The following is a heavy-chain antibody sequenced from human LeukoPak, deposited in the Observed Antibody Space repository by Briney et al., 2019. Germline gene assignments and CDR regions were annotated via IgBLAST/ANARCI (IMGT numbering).Heavy chain of an antibody. CDR1: GFTFSSCW. CDR2: INTDGSSK. V-gene: IGHV3-74*01. D-gene: IGHD4-23*01. CDR3: ARDQDDYGGNSPLGY. Sequence: GGSLRLSCAASGFTFSSCWMHWVRQAPGKGLVWVSRINTDGSSKSYADSVKGRFTISRDNAKNTLSLQMSSLAAEDTAVYYCARDQDDYGGNSPLGYWGQGTLVSVSS. J-gene: IGHJ4*02.